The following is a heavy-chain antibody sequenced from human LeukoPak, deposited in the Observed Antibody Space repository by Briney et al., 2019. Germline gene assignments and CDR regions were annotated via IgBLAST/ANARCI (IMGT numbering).Heavy chain of an antibody. CDR1: RGSLSSYY. Sequence: SETLSLTCTVSRGSLSSYYWSWIRQPPGKGLEWIGYIYYSGSTNYNPSLKSRVTISVDTSKNQFSLKLSSVTAADTAVYYCASQRDGHDYWGQGTLVTVSS. J-gene: IGHJ4*02. V-gene: IGHV4-59*08. D-gene: IGHD5-24*01. CDR3: ASQRDGHDY. CDR2: IYYSGST.